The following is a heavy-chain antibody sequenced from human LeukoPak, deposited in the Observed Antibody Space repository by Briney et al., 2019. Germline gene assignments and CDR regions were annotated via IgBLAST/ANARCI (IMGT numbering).Heavy chain of an antibody. CDR1: GGSFSGYY. D-gene: IGHD1-1*01. V-gene: IGHV4-34*01. CDR3: ARSTGPFDY. J-gene: IGHJ4*02. CDR2: INHSGST. Sequence: PSETLSLTCAVYGGSFSGYYWSWIRQPPGKGLEWIGEINHSGSTNYNPSLKSRVTISVDTSKNQFSLKLSSVTAADTAVYYCARSTGPFDYCGQGTLVTVSS.